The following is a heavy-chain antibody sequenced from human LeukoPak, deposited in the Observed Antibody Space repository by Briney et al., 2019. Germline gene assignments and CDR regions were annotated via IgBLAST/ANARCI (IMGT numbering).Heavy chain of an antibody. Sequence: GGSLRLSCAASGFTFSSYAMSWVRQAPGKGLEWVSAISGSGSNTYYADSVKGRLTISRDNSKNTLYLQMNSLRAEDTAVYYCAKVRIVGATTGFDYWGQGTLVTVSS. V-gene: IGHV3-23*01. CDR3: AKVRIVGATTGFDY. D-gene: IGHD1-26*01. CDR2: ISGSGSNT. J-gene: IGHJ4*02. CDR1: GFTFSSYA.